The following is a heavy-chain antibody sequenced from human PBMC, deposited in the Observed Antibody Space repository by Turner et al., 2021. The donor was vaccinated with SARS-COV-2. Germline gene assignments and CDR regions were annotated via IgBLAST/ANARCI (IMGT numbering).Heavy chain of an antibody. V-gene: IGHV3-30*01. J-gene: IGHJ6*02. CDR3: ARDEGAAAGRYYYYYGMDV. D-gene: IGHD6-13*01. CDR1: GLTFNNYA. Sequence: QVQLVESGGGVVQPGRSLILSCAASGLTFNNYAMHWLSQATGKGLEGVAVISVDGSNKYYADSMKGRLTISRDNSMNTLYLKMNSLRVEDTAVYHCARDEGAAAGRYYYYYGMDVWGQGTTVTVSS. CDR2: ISVDGSNK.